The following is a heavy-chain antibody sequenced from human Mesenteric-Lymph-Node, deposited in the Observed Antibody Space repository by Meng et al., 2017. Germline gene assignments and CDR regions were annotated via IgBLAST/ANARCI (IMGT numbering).Heavy chain of an antibody. Sequence: VRLQVAGQGLVKPSQTLSLTCTVSGGSINSGDYYWSWIRQPPGKGLEWIGYIYYTGSTYYNPSLKSRVTISMDTSKNQFSLRLSSVTAADTAVYYCARNYYFDYWGQGTLVTVSS. CDR2: IYYTGST. CDR3: ARNYYFDY. CDR1: GGSINSGDYY. V-gene: IGHV4-30-4*01. J-gene: IGHJ4*02.